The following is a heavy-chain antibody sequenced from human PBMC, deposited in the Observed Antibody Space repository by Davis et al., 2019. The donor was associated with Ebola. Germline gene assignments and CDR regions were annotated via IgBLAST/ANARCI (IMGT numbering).Heavy chain of an antibody. CDR1: GFTFSSNS. D-gene: IGHD2-21*01. V-gene: IGHV3-21*06. CDR3: FVRKLGFDL. J-gene: IGHJ3*01. CDR2: ISSSSNYI. Sequence: GESLKISCAASGFTFSSNSMNWVRQAPGKGLEWVSFISSSSNYIYYADSVKGRFTISRDNAKNSLSLQMNSLRAEDTASYYCFVRKLGFDLWGQGTMVTVSS.